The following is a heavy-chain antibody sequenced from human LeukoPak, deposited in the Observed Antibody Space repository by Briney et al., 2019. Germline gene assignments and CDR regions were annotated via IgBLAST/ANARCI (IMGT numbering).Heavy chain of an antibody. CDR2: IYYCGST. CDR3: AISQGYYFDY. V-gene: IGHV4-59*01. Sequence: KPSETLSLTCTVSGGSISSYYWSWIRQPPGKGLEWIGYIYYCGSTNYNPSLKSRVTISVDTSKNQFSLKLSSVTAADTAVYYCAISQGYYFDYWGQGTLVTVSS. J-gene: IGHJ4*02. CDR1: GGSISSYY.